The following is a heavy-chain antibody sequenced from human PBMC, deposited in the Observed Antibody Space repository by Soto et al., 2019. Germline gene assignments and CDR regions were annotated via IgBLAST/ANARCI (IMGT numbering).Heavy chain of an antibody. V-gene: IGHV3-23*01. CDR2: ISGSGGST. CDR3: AKELLGYYYDSSGYYYADYFDY. D-gene: IGHD3-22*01. J-gene: IGHJ4*02. Sequence: GGSLRLSCAASGFTFSSYAMSWVRQAPGKGLEWVSAISGSGGSTYYADSVKGRFTISRDNSKNTLYLQMNSLRAEDTAVYYCAKELLGYYYDSSGYYYADYFDYWGRGTLVTVSS. CDR1: GFTFSSYA.